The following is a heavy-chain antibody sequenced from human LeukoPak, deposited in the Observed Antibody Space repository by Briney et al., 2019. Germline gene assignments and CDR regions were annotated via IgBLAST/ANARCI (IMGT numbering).Heavy chain of an antibody. CDR3: AKGAGGFSYYNWFDP. V-gene: IGHV4-4*02. Sequence: SGTLSLTCAVSGGSISSSNWWSWVRPPPGKGLEWIGEIYHSGSTNYNPSLKSRVTISVDKSKNQFSLKLSSVTAADTAIYYCAKGAGGFSYYNWFDPWGQGTLVTVSS. CDR2: IYHSGST. D-gene: IGHD5-18*01. CDR1: GGSISSSNW. J-gene: IGHJ5*02.